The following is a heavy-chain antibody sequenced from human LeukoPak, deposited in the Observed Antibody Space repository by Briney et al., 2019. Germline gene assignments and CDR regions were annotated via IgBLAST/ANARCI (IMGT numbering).Heavy chain of an antibody. D-gene: IGHD6-19*01. J-gene: IGHJ5*02. CDR1: GFTFSSYS. CDR2: ISSSSNYI. V-gene: IGHV3-21*01. CDR3: ARDPSSGWDLKGWFDP. Sequence: GGSLRLSCAASGFTFSSYSMNWVRQAPGKGLEWVSSISSSSNYIYYADSVKGRFTISRDNAKNSLYLQMNNLRAEDTAVYYCARDPSSGWDLKGWFDPWGQGTLVTVSS.